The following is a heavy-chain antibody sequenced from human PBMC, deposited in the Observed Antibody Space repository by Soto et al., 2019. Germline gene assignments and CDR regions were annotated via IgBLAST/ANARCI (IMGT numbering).Heavy chain of an antibody. V-gene: IGHV3-30-3*01. D-gene: IGHD3-10*01. Sequence: QVQLVESGGGVVQPGRSLRLSCVGSGFTFTRFAMHWVRQAPGKGLEWVAVAPHEGSKEQYADFVKGRFTISRDNSRNTVYLQMNSLRDEDTAVYYCARSRNSAVADSFDFWGQGTLVTVSS. CDR2: APHEGSKE. CDR1: GFTFTRFA. J-gene: IGHJ4*02. CDR3: ARSRNSAVADSFDF.